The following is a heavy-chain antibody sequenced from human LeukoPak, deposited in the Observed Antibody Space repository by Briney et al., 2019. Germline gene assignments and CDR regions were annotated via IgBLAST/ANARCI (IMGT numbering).Heavy chain of an antibody. Sequence: ASVKVSCKASGYTFTSYDMHWVRQAPGQGLEWMGIINPSGGSTSYAQKFQGRVTMTRDMSTSTVYMELSSLRSEDTAVYYCAREAHDAFDIWGQGKMVTVSS. CDR3: AREAHDAFDI. CDR2: INPSGGST. V-gene: IGHV1-46*01. J-gene: IGHJ3*02. CDR1: GYTFTSYD.